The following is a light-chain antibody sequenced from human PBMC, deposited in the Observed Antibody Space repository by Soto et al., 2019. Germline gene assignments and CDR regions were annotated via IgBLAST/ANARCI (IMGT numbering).Light chain of an antibody. CDR1: SSDVGGYNY. V-gene: IGLV2-11*01. Sequence: QSALTQPRSVSGSPGQSVTISCTGTSSDVGGYNYVSWYQQHPGKAPKSMIYDVSKRPSGVPDRFSGSKSGNTASLTISGLQAEDEADYYCRSYAGSYTWVVGGGTKLTVL. CDR2: DVS. CDR3: RSYAGSYTWV. J-gene: IGLJ2*01.